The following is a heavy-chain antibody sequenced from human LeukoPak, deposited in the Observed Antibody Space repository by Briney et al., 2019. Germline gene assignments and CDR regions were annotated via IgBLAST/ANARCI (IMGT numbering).Heavy chain of an antibody. Sequence: GASVKVSCKASGYTFTSYGISWVRQAPGQGLEWMGWISAYNGNTNYAQKLQGRVTMTTDTSTSTAYMELRSLRSDDTAVYYCARVPITMTYYYYMDVWGKWTTVTVSS. V-gene: IGHV1-18*01. CDR1: GYTFTSYG. J-gene: IGHJ6*03. D-gene: IGHD3-22*01. CDR3: ARVPITMTYYYYMDV. CDR2: ISAYNGNT.